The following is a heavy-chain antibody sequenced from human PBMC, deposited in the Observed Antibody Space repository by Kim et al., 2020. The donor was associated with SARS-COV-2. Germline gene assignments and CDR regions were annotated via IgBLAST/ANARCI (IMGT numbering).Heavy chain of an antibody. Sequence: YAQKLQGRVTMTTDTSTSTAYMELRSLRSDDTAVYYCARDLSRGRLASGYWGQGTLVTVSS. V-gene: IGHV1-18*01. J-gene: IGHJ4*02. D-gene: IGHD1-26*01. CDR3: ARDLSRGRLASGY.